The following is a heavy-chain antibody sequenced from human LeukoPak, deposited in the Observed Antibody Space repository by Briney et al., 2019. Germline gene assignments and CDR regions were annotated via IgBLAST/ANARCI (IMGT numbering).Heavy chain of an antibody. CDR1: GGPLSGHY. D-gene: IGHD3-22*01. Sequence: KPSATLSIICNVFGGPLSGHYWRWIRQPPGKRLECIGYASYTGRTKYNPPLHSRVTISIDTSKSQFSLKLTSVTSADTAVYSCARLLDNDISGDPDTFDVWGQGTTVIVSS. J-gene: IGHJ3*01. V-gene: IGHV4-59*11. CDR2: ASYTGRT. CDR3: ARLLDNDISGDPDTFDV.